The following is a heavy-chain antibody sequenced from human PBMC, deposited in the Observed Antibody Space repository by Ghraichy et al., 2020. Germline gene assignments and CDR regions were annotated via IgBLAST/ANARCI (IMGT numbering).Heavy chain of an antibody. J-gene: IGHJ4*02. V-gene: IGHV4-4*07. CDR2: VYTSGDA. CDR1: GGSISSYY. CDR3: ARAGDSSGYSPNFDY. Sequence: GSLSLTCTVSGGSISSYYWSWIRQSAGKGLEWIGRVYTSGDASYNPSLESRVNMSVDMSKNQFSLKLISVTAADTAVYYCARAGDSSGYSPNFDYWGQGTLVTVSS. D-gene: IGHD3-22*01.